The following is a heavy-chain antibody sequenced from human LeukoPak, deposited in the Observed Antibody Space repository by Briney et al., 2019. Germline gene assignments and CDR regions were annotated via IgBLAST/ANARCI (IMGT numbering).Heavy chain of an antibody. Sequence: PGGSLRLSCAASGLTFRNYGMHWVRQAPGKGLEWVALIWDDGSNKYYTDSVKGRFTISRDNSKNMLYLQMNSLRTEDTAVYYCETLRSDSSGWYYFDYWGQGTLVTVSS. V-gene: IGHV3-30*02. D-gene: IGHD6-19*01. J-gene: IGHJ4*02. CDR3: ETLRSDSSGWYYFDY. CDR2: IWDDGSNK. CDR1: GLTFRNYG.